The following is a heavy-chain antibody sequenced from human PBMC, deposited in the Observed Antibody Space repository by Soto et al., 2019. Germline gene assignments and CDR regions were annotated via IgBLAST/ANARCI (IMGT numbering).Heavy chain of an antibody. CDR1: GYTFTSYG. J-gene: IGHJ3*01. V-gene: IGHV1-18*01. Sequence: ASVKVSCKASGYTFTSYGISWVRQAPGQGLEWLGWISAYNGDTNYAQKFHGRVTMTTDSYTSTAYMDLGSLRSDDTAVFYCARDDARISRARAFDVWGQGTLVTVSS. CDR2: ISAYNGDT. D-gene: IGHD3-3*02. CDR3: ARDDARISRARAFDV.